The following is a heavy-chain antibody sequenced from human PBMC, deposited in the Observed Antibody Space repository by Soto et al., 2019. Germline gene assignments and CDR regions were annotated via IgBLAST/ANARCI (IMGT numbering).Heavy chain of an antibody. CDR2: IVGSGIST. CDR3: AKLRHTRTSGWFAAFDL. D-gene: IGHD6-19*01. Sequence: EEQLLESGGGLVQPGGSLRLSCAASGFTFSSYDMSWVRQAPGKGLEWVSAIVGSGISTYYADSVKGRFTISRDNSKNTLYLQMNVPRAEDTAVNYCAKLRHTRTSGWFAAFDLGGQGTVVTVSS. J-gene: IGHJ3*01. CDR1: GFTFSSYD. V-gene: IGHV3-23*01.